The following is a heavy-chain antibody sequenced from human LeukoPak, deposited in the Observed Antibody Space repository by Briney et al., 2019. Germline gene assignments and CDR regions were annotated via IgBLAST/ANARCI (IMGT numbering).Heavy chain of an antibody. CDR3: AKGGYYFDSGSYSNIDY. Sequence: GGSLRLSCAASGFTVSSNYMSWVRQAPGKGLEWVSVIYSGGSTYYADSVKGRFTISRDNSKNTLFLQVNSLRTEDTAVYYCAKGGYYFDSGSYSNIDYWGQGTLVTVSS. D-gene: IGHD3-10*01. V-gene: IGHV3-53*05. J-gene: IGHJ4*02. CDR1: GFTVSSNY. CDR2: IYSGGST.